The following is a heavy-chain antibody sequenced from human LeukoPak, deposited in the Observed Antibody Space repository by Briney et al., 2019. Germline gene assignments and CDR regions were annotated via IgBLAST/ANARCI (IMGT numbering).Heavy chain of an antibody. D-gene: IGHD3-10*01. J-gene: IGHJ4*02. V-gene: IGHV3-30*18. CDR3: AKDGYYGSGRKMDY. Sequence: PGGSLRLSCAASGFTFSSYGMHWVRQAPGKGLEWVAVISYDGSNKYYADSVKGRFTISRDNSKNTLYLQMNSLRAEDTAVYYCAKDGYYGSGRKMDYWGQGTLVTVSS. CDR1: GFTFSSYG. CDR2: ISYDGSNK.